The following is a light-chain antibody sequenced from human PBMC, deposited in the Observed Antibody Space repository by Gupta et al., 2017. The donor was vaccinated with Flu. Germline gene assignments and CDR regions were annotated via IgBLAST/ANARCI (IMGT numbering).Light chain of an antibody. J-gene: IGLJ3*02. CDR2: ENN. Sequence: MVTISCSGTSFNIGNNYVSWYQQLPGTAPKLLSYENNKRPSGIPDRFSGSKAGTSANLGITGLQTRDEAEYYGGTWDNSLSAGVFGGGTKLTVL. CDR3: GTWDNSLSAGV. V-gene: IGLV1-51*02. CDR1: SFNIGNNY.